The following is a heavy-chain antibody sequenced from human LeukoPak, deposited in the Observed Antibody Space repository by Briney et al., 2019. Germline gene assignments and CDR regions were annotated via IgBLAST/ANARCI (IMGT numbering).Heavy chain of an antibody. CDR1: GFTFRSYS. CDR3: ARERSIGSLDY. Sequence: GGSLRLSWAASGFTFRSYSMNWVRQAPGKGLEWVSSISSSSSYIYYADSVKGRFTISRDNAKNSLYLQMNSLRAEDTAVYYCARERSIGSLDYWGQGTLVTVSS. V-gene: IGHV3-21*01. CDR2: ISSSSSYI. D-gene: IGHD1-26*01. J-gene: IGHJ4*02.